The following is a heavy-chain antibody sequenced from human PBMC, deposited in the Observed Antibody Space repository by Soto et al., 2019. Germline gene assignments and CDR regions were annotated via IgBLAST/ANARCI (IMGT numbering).Heavy chain of an antibody. J-gene: IGHJ6*02. CDR2: IIPILGTP. CDR3: ARDDRSIGNYFYYYHAMHV. D-gene: IGHD1-1*01. CDR1: GDTFSSYA. Sequence: ASVKVSCKASGDTFSSYAISWVRQAPGQGLEWMGGIIPILGTPNYAQKVQGRVTMTADTSTSTAYMELRSLRSDDTAVYYCARDDRSIGNYFYYYHAMHVSCPGPTVTVSS. V-gene: IGHV1-69*10.